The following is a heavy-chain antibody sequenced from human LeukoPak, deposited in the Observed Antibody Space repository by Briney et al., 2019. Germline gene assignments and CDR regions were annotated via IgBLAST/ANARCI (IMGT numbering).Heavy chain of an antibody. Sequence: PPETLSLTWTVSGGPIYSYYWSWIRQTAGKGLGWVGRLYPGVSTNYNPSLKSRVTMSVDTSKNQFALKLSAVTAADTAVYYCARLKFYDSTGYSPGHYMDVWGKGTTVTVSS. J-gene: IGHJ6*03. CDR1: GGPIYSYY. CDR3: ARLKFYDSTGYSPGHYMDV. D-gene: IGHD3-22*01. V-gene: IGHV4-4*07. CDR2: LYPGVST.